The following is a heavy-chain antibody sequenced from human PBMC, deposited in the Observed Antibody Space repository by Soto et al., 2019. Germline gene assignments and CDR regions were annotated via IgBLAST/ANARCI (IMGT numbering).Heavy chain of an antibody. D-gene: IGHD2-2*01. J-gene: IGHJ5*02. Sequence: VQLVESGGGLVQPGGSLRLSCAASGFTFSSYGMHWVRQAPGKGLEWVAVIWYDGSNKYYADSVKGRFTISRDNSKNTLYLQMNSLRAEDTAVYYCARDYQDRNWFDPWGQGTLVTVSS. V-gene: IGHV3-33*08. CDR3: ARDYQDRNWFDP. CDR1: GFTFSSYG. CDR2: IWYDGSNK.